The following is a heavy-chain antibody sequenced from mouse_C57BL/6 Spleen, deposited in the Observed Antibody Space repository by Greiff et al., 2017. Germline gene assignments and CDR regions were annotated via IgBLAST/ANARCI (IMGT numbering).Heavy chain of an antibody. CDR1: GYSFTGYY. CDR3: ARALPYDGYWYFDV. V-gene: IGHV1-42*01. CDR2: INPSTGGT. D-gene: IGHD2-3*01. Sequence: VQLQQSGPELVKPGASVKISCKASGYSFTGYYMNWVKQSPEKSLEWIGEINPSTGGTTYNQKFKAKATLTVDKSSSTAYMQLKSLTSEDSAVYYCARALPYDGYWYFDVWGTGTTVTVSS. J-gene: IGHJ1*03.